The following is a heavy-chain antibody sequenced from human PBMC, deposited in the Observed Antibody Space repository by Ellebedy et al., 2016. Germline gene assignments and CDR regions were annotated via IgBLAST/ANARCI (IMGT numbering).Heavy chain of an antibody. CDR2: ISSSSSYI. J-gene: IGHJ6*02. V-gene: IGHV3-21*01. D-gene: IGHD3-9*01. CDR1: GFTFSSYS. CDR3: ARAPLRYFDKYGMDV. Sequence: GGSLRLSXAASGFTFSSYSMNWVRQAPGKGLEWVSSISSSSSYIYYADSVKGRFTISRDNAKNSLYLQMNSLRAEDTAVYYCARAPLRYFDKYGMDVWGQGTTVTVSS.